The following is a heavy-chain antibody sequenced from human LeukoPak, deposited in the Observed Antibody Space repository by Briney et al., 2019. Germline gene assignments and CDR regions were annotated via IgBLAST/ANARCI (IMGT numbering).Heavy chain of an antibody. CDR3: ARAPGYGSGSYYGGNY. D-gene: IGHD3-10*01. CDR2: INPNSGGT. Sequence: GASVKVSCKASGYTFTGYYMHWVRQAPGQGLEWMGWINPNSGGTNYAQKFQGRVTMTRDTSISTAYMELSRLRSDDTAVYYCARAPGYGSGSYYGGNYWGQGTLVTVSS. V-gene: IGHV1-2*02. CDR1: GYTFTGYY. J-gene: IGHJ4*02.